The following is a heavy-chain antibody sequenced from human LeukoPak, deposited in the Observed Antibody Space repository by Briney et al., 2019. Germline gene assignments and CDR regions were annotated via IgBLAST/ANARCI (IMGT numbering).Heavy chain of an antibody. V-gene: IGHV3-30-3*01. CDR3: ARERDIVVVPALDS. J-gene: IGHJ4*02. CDR1: GFTFRSYA. D-gene: IGHD2-2*01. Sequence: GGSLRLSCAASGFTFRSYAMLWVRRAPGKGLEWVAVISYDGSNKYYADSVKGRFTISRDNSKNTLYLQMNSLRAEDTAVYYCARERDIVVVPALDSWGQGTLVTVPS. CDR2: ISYDGSNK.